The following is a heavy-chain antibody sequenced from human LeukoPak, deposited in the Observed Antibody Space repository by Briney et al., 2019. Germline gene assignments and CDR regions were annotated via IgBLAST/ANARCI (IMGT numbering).Heavy chain of an antibody. CDR3: ARERKGGYGDYYYYYMDV. Sequence: ASVKVSCKVSGYTLTELSMHWVRQAPGKGLEWMGGFDPEDGETIYAQKFQGRVTMTEDTSTDTAYMELSSLRSEDTAVYYCARERKGGYGDYYYYYMDVWGKGTTVTVSS. V-gene: IGHV1-24*01. CDR2: FDPEDGET. J-gene: IGHJ6*03. D-gene: IGHD6-25*01. CDR1: GYTLTELS.